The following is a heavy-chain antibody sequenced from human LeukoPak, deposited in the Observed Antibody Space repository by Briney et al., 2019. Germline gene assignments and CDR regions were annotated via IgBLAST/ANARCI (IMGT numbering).Heavy chain of an antibody. V-gene: IGHV3-30*18. D-gene: IGHD2-15*01. Sequence: GGSLRLSCAASGFTFSSYGMHWVRQAPGKGLEWVAVISYDGSNKYYADSVKGRFTISRDNSKNTLYLQMNSLRAEDTAVYYCAKDGGVVVAAIHWGQGTLVTVSS. CDR3: AKDGGVVVAAIH. J-gene: IGHJ4*02. CDR1: GFTFSSYG. CDR2: ISYDGSNK.